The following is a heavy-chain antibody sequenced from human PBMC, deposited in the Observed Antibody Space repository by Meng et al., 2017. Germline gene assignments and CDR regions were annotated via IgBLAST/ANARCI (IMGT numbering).Heavy chain of an antibody. D-gene: IGHD2-15*01. V-gene: IGHV4-61*01. J-gene: IGHJ4*02. Sequence: GQLTASCAGLVWPSEPMSVTCTFSGGSVSSGSYYWSWIRQPPGKGLEWIGYIYYSGSTNYNPSLKSRVTISVDTSKNQFSLKLSSVTAADTAVYYCARDCSGGSCYSIGVWGQGTLVTVSS. CDR3: ARDCSGGSCYSIGV. CDR2: IYYSGST. CDR1: GGSVSSGSYY.